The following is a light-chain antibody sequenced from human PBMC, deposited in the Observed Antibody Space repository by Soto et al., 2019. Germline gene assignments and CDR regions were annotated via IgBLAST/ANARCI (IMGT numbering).Light chain of an antibody. J-gene: IGLJ2*01. V-gene: IGLV1-51*02. Sequence: QSVLTQPPSVSAAPGQKVTISCSGSNSNIGTNYVCWYQQVPGTAPKLLIFEDNKRPSGIPDRFSGSKSGTSATLGITGLQTGDEADYYCGTWDGSLSAGVFGGGTQLTVL. CDR1: NSNIGTNY. CDR3: GTWDGSLSAGV. CDR2: EDN.